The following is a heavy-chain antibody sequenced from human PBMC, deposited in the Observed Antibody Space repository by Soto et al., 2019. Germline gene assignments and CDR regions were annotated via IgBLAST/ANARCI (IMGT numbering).Heavy chain of an antibody. Sequence: SETLSLTCAVSDVTISTYYWSWIRQPPGKGLEWIGYNYHSGTTNYNPSLKSRVTISVDTSKNQFSLRLTSVTAADTAIYYCVREAYIGYGHAIDHWGQGILVTVSS. CDR2: NYHSGTT. J-gene: IGHJ4*02. CDR3: VREAYIGYGHAIDH. V-gene: IGHV4-59*01. D-gene: IGHD5-12*01. CDR1: DVTISTYY.